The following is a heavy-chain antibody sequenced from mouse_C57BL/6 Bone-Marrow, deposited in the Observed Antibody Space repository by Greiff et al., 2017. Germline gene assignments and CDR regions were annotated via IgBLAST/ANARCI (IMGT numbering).Heavy chain of an antibody. J-gene: IGHJ2*01. CDR1: GYTFTSYW. Sequence: VKLQQPGAELVMPGASVKLSCKASGYTFTSYWMHWVKQRPGQGLEWIGEIDPSDSYTNYNQKFKGKSTLTVAKSSSTAYMQLSSLTFENSAVYYCAREGNGEVCFDYWGQGTTLTVSS. CDR2: IDPSDSYT. D-gene: IGHD1-3*01. V-gene: IGHV1-69*01. CDR3: AREGNGEVCFDY.